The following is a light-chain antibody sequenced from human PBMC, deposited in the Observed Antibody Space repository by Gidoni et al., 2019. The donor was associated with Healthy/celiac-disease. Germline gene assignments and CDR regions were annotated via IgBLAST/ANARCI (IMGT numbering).Light chain of an antibody. CDR2: HAS. V-gene: IGKV1-39*01. CDR1: QSISSY. J-gene: IGKJ4*01. Sequence: DIQMTQSPSSLSASVGDRVTITCRASQSISSYLNWYQQKPGKAPKLLIYHASSLQSGVPSSFSGSGSGTDFTLTISSLQPEDFATYYCQQNYSNRTFGEGTKVEIK. CDR3: QQNYSNRT.